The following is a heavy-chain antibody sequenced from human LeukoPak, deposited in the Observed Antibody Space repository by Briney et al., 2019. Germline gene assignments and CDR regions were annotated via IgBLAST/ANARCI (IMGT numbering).Heavy chain of an antibody. CDR3: ARDTGLLPLDQIKNAFDI. CDR2: IIPILGIA. V-gene: IGHV1-69*04. Sequence: ASVKVSCKASGGTFSSYAISWVRQAPGQGLGWMGRIIPILGIANYAQKFQGRVTITADKSTSTAYMELSSLRSEDTAVYYCARDTGLLPLDQIKNAFDIWGQGTMVTVSS. J-gene: IGHJ3*02. CDR1: GGTFSSYA. D-gene: IGHD3-22*01.